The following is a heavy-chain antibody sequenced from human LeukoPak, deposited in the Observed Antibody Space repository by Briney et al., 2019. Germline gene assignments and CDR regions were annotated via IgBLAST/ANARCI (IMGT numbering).Heavy chain of an antibody. Sequence: GGSLRLSCAASGFTFSSYEMSWVRQAPGKGLEWVSAISGSGGSTYYADSVKGRFTISRDNSKNTLYLQMNSLRAEDTALYYCAKAPYRGVRGAPDYWGQGTLVTVSS. CDR3: AKAPYRGVRGAPDY. V-gene: IGHV3-23*01. CDR1: GFTFSSYE. D-gene: IGHD3-10*01. J-gene: IGHJ4*02. CDR2: ISGSGGST.